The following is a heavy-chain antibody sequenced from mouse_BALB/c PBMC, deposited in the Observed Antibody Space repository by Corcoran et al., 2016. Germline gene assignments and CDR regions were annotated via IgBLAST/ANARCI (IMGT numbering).Heavy chain of an antibody. CDR3: ASHCNYASAWFAY. D-gene: IGHD2-1*01. J-gene: IGHJ3*01. Sequence: EIQLQQTGPELVKPGASVKISCKASGYSFTDYIMLWVKQSHGKSLEWIGNINPYYGSTSYNMKFKGKDTLNVDKSSRTAYMPLNSLTSEDSAVDYCASHCNYASAWFAYWGQGTLVTVSA. CDR1: GYSFTDYI. CDR2: INPYYGST. V-gene: IGHV1-39*01.